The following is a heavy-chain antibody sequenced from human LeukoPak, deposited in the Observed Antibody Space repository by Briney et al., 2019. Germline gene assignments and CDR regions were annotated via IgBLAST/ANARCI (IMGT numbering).Heavy chain of an antibody. V-gene: IGHV4-39*02. CDR1: GGSISSSSYY. J-gene: IGHJ3*02. CDR2: IYYSGST. D-gene: IGHD3-10*01. Sequence: PSETLSLTCTVSGGSISSSSYYWGWIRQPPGKGLEWIGSIYYSGSTYYNPSLKSRVTISVDTSKNHFSLKLSAVTAADTAVYYCARADTSGSSSSDAFDIWGQGTMVTVSS. CDR3: ARADTSGSSSSDAFDI.